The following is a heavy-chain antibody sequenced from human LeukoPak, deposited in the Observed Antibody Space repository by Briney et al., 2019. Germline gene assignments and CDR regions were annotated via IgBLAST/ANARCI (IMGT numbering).Heavy chain of an antibody. CDR3: ARGAYYGSRDWFDP. CDR2: IYTSGST. D-gene: IGHD3-10*01. Sequence: SETLSLTCTVSGGSISSYYWSWIRQPAGKGLEWIGRIYTSGSTNYNPSLKSRVTMSVDTSKNQFSLKLSSVTAADTAVYYCARGAYYGSRDWFDPWGQGTLVTVSS. CDR1: GGSISSYY. V-gene: IGHV4-4*07. J-gene: IGHJ5*02.